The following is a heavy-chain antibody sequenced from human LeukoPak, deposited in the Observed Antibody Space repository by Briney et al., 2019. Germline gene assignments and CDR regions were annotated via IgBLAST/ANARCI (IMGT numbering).Heavy chain of an antibody. CDR2: INHSGST. V-gene: IGHV4-34*01. J-gene: IGHJ4*02. Sequence: SETLSLTCAIYGGSFNAYYWSWIRQPPGKGLEWIGEINHSGSTNYNPSLKSRVTISVDTSKNQFSLKLSSVTAADTAVYYCARGAYCSSTSCLTGYFDYWGQGTLVTVSS. CDR1: GGSFNAYY. CDR3: ARGAYCSSTSCLTGYFDY. D-gene: IGHD2-2*01.